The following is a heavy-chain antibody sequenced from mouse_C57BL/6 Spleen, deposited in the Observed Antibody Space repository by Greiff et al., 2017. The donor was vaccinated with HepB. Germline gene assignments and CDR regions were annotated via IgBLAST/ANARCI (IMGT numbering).Heavy chain of an antibody. CDR2: IDPSDSYT. D-gene: IGHD1-1*01. Sequence: QVQLQQPGAELVRPGTSVKLSCKASGYTFTSYWMHWVKQRPGQGLEWIGVIDPSDSYTNYNQKFKGKATLTVDTSSSPAYMQLSSLTSADSAVYYGASTYYYGSSWCAYWGQGTLVTVSA. CDR1: GYTFTSYW. J-gene: IGHJ3*01. CDR3: ASTYYYGSSWCAY. V-gene: IGHV1-59*01.